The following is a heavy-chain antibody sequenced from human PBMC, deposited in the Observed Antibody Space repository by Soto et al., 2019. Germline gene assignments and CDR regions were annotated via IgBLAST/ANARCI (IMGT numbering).Heavy chain of an antibody. CDR2: ISGSGGST. CDR1: GFTFSSYA. CDR3: AKVDYDFWSGQYYYFDY. J-gene: IGHJ4*02. Sequence: EVQLLESGGGLVQPGGSLRLSCAASGFTFSSYAMSWVRQAPGKGLEWVSAISGSGGSTYYADSVKGRFTISRDNSKNTLYLQMNSLRAEDTDVYYCAKVDYDFWSGQYYYFDYWGQGTLVTVSS. V-gene: IGHV3-23*01. D-gene: IGHD3-3*01.